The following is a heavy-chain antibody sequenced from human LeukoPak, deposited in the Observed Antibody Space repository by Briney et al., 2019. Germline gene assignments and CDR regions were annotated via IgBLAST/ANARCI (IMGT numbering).Heavy chain of an antibody. CDR2: IYYSGST. D-gene: IGHD3-10*01. Sequence: SETLSLTCTVSGGSISSYYCSWIRQPPGKGLEWIGYIYYSGSTNYNPSLKSRVTMSVDTSKNQFSLKLSSVTAADTAVYYCAREMDGYYYGSGPFDYWGQGTLVTVSS. V-gene: IGHV4-59*01. J-gene: IGHJ4*02. CDR1: GGSISSYY. CDR3: AREMDGYYYGSGPFDY.